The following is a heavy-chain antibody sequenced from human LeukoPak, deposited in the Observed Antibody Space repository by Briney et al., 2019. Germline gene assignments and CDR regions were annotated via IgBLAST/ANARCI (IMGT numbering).Heavy chain of an antibody. Sequence: GGSLRLSCAASGFTFSSYSMNWVRQAPGKGLEWVSSISSSSYIYYADSVKGRFTISRDNAKNSLYLQMNSLRAEDTAVYYCASDPHHASRMDVWGQGTTVTVSS. V-gene: IGHV3-21*01. D-gene: IGHD1-14*01. CDR3: ASDPHHASRMDV. J-gene: IGHJ6*02. CDR2: ISSSSYI. CDR1: GFTFSSYS.